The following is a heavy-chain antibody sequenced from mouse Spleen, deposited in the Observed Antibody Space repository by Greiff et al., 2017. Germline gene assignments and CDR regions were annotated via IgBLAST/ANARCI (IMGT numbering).Heavy chain of an antibody. J-gene: IGHJ1*01. CDR1: GYTFTDYN. CDR2: INPNNGGT. CDR3: ARRLSSRGYFDV. V-gene: IGHV1-18*01. Sequence: VQLQQSGPELVKPGASVKIPCKASGYTFTDYNMDWVKQSHGKSLEWIGDINPNNGGTIYNQKFKGKATLTVDKSSSTAYMELRSLTSEDTAVYYCARRLSSRGYFDVWGAGTTVTVSS. D-gene: IGHD1-1*02.